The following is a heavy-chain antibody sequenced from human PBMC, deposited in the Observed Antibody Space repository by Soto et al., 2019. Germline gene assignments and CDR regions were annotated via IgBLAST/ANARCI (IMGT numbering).Heavy chain of an antibody. CDR3: ARDRHCADGSCFYGSDY. CDR1: GASVSSAGPYY. D-gene: IGHD2-8*01. CDR2: LYYSGST. V-gene: IGHV4-61*08. J-gene: IGHJ4*02. Sequence: VQLQESGPGLVKPSETLSLTCSVSGASVSSAGPYYWNWIRQPPGKGLEWLGYLYYSGSTNYNPSFKSRVTISVDRSKNQFSLKLTSVTAADSAVYYCARDRHCADGSCFYGSDYWGQGILATVSS.